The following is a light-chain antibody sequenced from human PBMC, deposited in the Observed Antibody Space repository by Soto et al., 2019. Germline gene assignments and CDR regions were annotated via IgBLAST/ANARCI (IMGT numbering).Light chain of an antibody. V-gene: IGKV1-33*01. CDR1: QDIRKY. Sequence: DIQMTQSPASLSASVGDRVTITCQASQDIRKYLSWYQQKPGRAPKLLIYGASYLETGVPSRFSGSGYGRDFTFTISSLQPEDIATYYCQHYDHLPPFTFGPGTKVAI. CDR3: QHYDHLPPFT. J-gene: IGKJ3*01. CDR2: GAS.